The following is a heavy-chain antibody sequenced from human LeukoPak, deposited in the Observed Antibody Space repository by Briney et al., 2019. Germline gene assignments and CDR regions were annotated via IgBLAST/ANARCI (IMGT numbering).Heavy chain of an antibody. Sequence: GGSLRLSCAASGFTFSSYGMHWVRQAPGKGLEWVAVISYDGSNKYYADSVKGRFTISRDNSKNTLYLQMNSLRAEDTAVYYCAKDHSSSLDYWGQGTLVTVSS. J-gene: IGHJ4*02. CDR3: AKDHSSSLDY. CDR2: ISYDGSNK. D-gene: IGHD6-6*01. V-gene: IGHV3-30*18. CDR1: GFTFSSYG.